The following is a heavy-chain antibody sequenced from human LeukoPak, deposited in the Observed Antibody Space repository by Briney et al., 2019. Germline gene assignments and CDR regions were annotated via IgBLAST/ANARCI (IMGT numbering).Heavy chain of an antibody. J-gene: IGHJ4*02. CDR3: ARGRAVTGSTVIDY. V-gene: IGHV3-23*01. D-gene: IGHD6-19*01. CDR2: ISGSGGST. CDR1: GFTFSSYA. Sequence: GGSLRLSCAASGFTFSSYAMSWVRQAPGKGLEWVSAISGSGGSTYYADSVKGRSTISRDNSKNTLYLQMNSLRPEDTAVFHCARGRAVTGSTVIDYWGQGTLVTVSS.